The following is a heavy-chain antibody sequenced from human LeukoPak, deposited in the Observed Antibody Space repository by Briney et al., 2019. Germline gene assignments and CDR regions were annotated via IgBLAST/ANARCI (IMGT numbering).Heavy chain of an antibody. CDR1: GGSFSGYY. Sequence: PSETLSLTCAVYGGSFSGYYWSGIRQPPGKGLEWIGEINHSGSTNYNPSLKSRVTISVDTSKNQFSLKLSSVTAADTAVYYCARGVVVYYVVVVAATRSDYFDYWGQGTLVTVSS. CDR3: ARGVVVYYVVVVAATRSDYFDY. D-gene: IGHD2-15*01. V-gene: IGHV4-34*01. J-gene: IGHJ4*02. CDR2: INHSGST.